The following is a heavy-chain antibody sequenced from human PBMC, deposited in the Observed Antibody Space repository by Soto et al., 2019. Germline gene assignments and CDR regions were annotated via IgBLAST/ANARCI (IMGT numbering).Heavy chain of an antibody. CDR1: GGSISNYY. CDR3: ASGGNWFDP. V-gene: IGHV4-59*01. J-gene: IGHJ5*02. CDR2: MYYNGNI. D-gene: IGHD3-16*01. Sequence: SETLSLTCNVSGGSISNYYWTWVRQSPGKGLEWIGYMYYNGNINYNPSLKSRVTISIDTSKNQFSLTLKSVTAADTAVYYCASGGNWFDPWGQGVLVTVSS.